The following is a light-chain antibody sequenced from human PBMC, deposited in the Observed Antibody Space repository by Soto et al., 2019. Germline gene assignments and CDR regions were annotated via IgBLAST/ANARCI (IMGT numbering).Light chain of an antibody. CDR3: QQYGSSPLT. V-gene: IGKV3-20*01. Sequence: EIVLTQPPCTLSFSPWERSTLSFMASQNINIDYLAWYQQKPSQAPRLLIYGASIRATGIPDRFSVSGSGTDFTLTINRLEPEDFAVYYCQQYGSSPLTFGGGTKVDI. CDR2: GAS. J-gene: IGKJ4*01. CDR1: QNINIDY.